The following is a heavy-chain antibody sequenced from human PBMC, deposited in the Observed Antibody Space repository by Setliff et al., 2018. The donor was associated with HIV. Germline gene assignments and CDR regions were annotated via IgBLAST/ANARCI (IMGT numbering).Heavy chain of an antibody. Sequence: TSETLSLTCTVSGDSISSGGYYWSWIRQHPGKGLEWIGYIYYSGTTYYNPSLKSRLSISVDASKNQFSLKLSSVTAADTAVYYCARGTRSSLNWFVPWGQGTLVTVSS. J-gene: IGHJ5*02. V-gene: IGHV4-31*03. CDR2: IYYSGTT. CDR3: ARGTRSSLNWFVP. D-gene: IGHD2-2*01. CDR1: GDSISSGGYY.